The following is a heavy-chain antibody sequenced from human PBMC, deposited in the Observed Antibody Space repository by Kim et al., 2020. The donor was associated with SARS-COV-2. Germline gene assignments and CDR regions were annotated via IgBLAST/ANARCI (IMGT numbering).Heavy chain of an antibody. V-gene: IGHV4-39*01. J-gene: IGHJ5*02. D-gene: IGHD2-8*01. CDR2: IYYSGST. CDR1: GGSISSSSYY. Sequence: SETLSLTCTVSGGSISSSSYYWGWIRQPPGKGLEWIGSIYYSGSTYYNPSLKSRVTISVDTSKNQFSLKLSSVTAADTVVYYCARHPGVLSGLGGWFDPWGQGTLVTVSS. CDR3: ARHPGVLSGLGGWFDP.